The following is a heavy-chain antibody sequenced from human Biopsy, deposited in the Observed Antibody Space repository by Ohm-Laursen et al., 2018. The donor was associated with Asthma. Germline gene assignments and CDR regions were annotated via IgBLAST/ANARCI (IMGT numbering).Heavy chain of an antibody. CDR2: VNTGNGDT. Sequence: ASVKVSCNASGYNFISFAIHWVRQAPGQRLEWMGWVNTGNGDTKYSQKFQGRVTITRDTSASTAYMELRSLRSEETATYYCARTYYDFLTGQVKDVFGVWGQGTMVTVSS. J-gene: IGHJ3*01. V-gene: IGHV1-3*04. CDR3: ARTYYDFLTGQVKDVFGV. CDR1: GYNFISFA. D-gene: IGHD3-9*01.